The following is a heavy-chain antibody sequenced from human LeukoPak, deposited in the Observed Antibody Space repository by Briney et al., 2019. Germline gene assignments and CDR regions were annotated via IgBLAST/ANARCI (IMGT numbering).Heavy chain of an antibody. J-gene: IGHJ4*02. CDR3: ARDLCSSTSCYFDY. CDR1: GFTFSSYS. V-gene: IGHV3-21*01. CDR2: ISSSSSYI. D-gene: IGHD2-2*01. Sequence: GGSLRLSCAASGFTFSSYSKNWVRQAPGKGLEWVSSISSSSSYIYYADSVKGRFTISRDNAKNSLYLQMNSLRAEDTAVYYCARDLCSSTSCYFDYWGQGTLVTVSS.